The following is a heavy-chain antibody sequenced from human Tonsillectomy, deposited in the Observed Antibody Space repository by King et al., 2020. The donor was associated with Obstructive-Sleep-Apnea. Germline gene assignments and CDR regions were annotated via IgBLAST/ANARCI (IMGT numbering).Heavy chain of an antibody. CDR2: IYYSGST. Sequence: LQLQESGPGLVKPSETLSLTCTVSGGSISSSSYYWGWIRQPPGKGLGWIGSIYYSGSTYYNPSLKSRGTISVDTSKNQFSLKLGSVTAADPAVYYCAGVGGRYCSGGSCWFDPWGQGTLVTVSS. CDR3: AGVGGRYCSGGSCWFDP. CDR1: GGSISSSSYY. D-gene: IGHD2-15*01. V-gene: IGHV4-39*07. J-gene: IGHJ5*02.